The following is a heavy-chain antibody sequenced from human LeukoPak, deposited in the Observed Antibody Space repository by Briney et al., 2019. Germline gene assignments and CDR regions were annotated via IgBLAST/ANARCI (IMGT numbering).Heavy chain of an antibody. D-gene: IGHD6-6*01. V-gene: IGHV3-33*08. J-gene: IGHJ3*02. CDR1: GFTFSNYG. Sequence: GGSLRLSCAASGFTFSNYGMHWVRQAPGKGLEWVAGISFDGNNKNYADSVKGRFTISRDNAKNSLYLQMNSLRAEDTAVYYCARFEYSSSSGAFDIWGQGTMVTVSS. CDR2: ISFDGNNK. CDR3: ARFEYSSSSGAFDI.